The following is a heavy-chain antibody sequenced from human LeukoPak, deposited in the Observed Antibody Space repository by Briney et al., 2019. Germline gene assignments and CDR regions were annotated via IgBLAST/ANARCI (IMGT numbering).Heavy chain of an antibody. CDR3: ARAVDYRNYFDY. CDR1: GDSMTRGGYY. D-gene: IGHD4-11*01. V-gene: IGHV4-31*03. J-gene: IGHJ4*02. CDR2: IYHSGTT. Sequence: TPSETLSLTCTVSGDSMTRGGYYWSRVRQHPGKGLEWVGFIYHSGTTFYNPSLESRATISVDTSQSQFSLKLTSVTAADTAVYYCARAVDYRNYFDYWGQGALVTVSS.